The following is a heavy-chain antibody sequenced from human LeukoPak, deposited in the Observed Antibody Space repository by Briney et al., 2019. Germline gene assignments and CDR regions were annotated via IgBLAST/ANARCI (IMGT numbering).Heavy chain of an antibody. V-gene: IGHV3-48*04. D-gene: IGHD3-22*01. J-gene: IGHJ3*02. CDR2: ISSSGSTI. Sequence: GGSLRLSCAASGFTFSSYSMNWVRQAPGKGLEWVSYISSSGSTIYYADSVKGRFTISRDNAKNSLFLQMDSLRADDTAVYYCARADSSGYYLVGGFDIWGQGTIVTVSS. CDR1: GFTFSSYS. CDR3: ARADSSGYYLVGGFDI.